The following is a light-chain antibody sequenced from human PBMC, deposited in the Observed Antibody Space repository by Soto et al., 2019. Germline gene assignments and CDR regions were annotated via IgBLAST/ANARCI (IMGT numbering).Light chain of an antibody. J-gene: IGLJ1*01. Sequence: QSVLTQPDSVSGSPGQSITISCTGTSSDVGGYNYVSWYQHHPGKAPKLIIYEVSNRPSGASNRFSGSKSGNTASLTISGLQADDEADYYCSSYTSSSTVVFGIGTKVTV. CDR3: SSYTSSSTVV. V-gene: IGLV2-14*01. CDR1: SSDVGGYNY. CDR2: EVS.